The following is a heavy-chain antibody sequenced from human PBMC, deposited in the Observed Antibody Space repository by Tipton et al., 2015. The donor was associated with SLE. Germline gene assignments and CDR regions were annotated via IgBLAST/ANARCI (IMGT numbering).Heavy chain of an antibody. CDR1: GGSINSGGYS. D-gene: IGHD3-3*01. Sequence: LSLTCAVSGGSINSGGYSWSWIRQPPGKGLEWIGYIYHSGSTYYNPSLKSRVTMSVDRSKNQFSLKLSSVTAADTAVYYCARAGFWSGYSNDAFDIWGQGTMVTVSS. CDR3: ARAGFWSGYSNDAFDI. V-gene: IGHV4-30-2*01. J-gene: IGHJ3*02. CDR2: IYHSGST.